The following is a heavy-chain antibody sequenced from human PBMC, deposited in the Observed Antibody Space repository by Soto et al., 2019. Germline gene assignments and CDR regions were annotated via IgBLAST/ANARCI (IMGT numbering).Heavy chain of an antibody. D-gene: IGHD6-13*01. Sequence: SETLSLTCVVSGYSISSGYYWGWIRQPPGKELEWIASIYHSGNTFYNPSLKSRASISLDTSKNQFSLNLNSVTAADTAVYYCARVSSSWPYNWFDPWGQGTLVTVS. CDR2: IYHSGNT. CDR1: GYSISSGYY. V-gene: IGHV4-38-2*01. J-gene: IGHJ5*02. CDR3: ARVSSSWPYNWFDP.